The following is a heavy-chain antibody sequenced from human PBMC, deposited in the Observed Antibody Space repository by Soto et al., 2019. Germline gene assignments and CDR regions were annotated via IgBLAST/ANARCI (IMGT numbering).Heavy chain of an antibody. D-gene: IGHD1-20*01. CDR1: GGSISSYY. CDR3: ARGYNWGSHYFDY. V-gene: IGHV4-59*01. CDR2: IYYSGST. J-gene: IGHJ4*02. Sequence: SETLSLTCTVSGGSISSYYWSWIRQPPGKGLEWIGYIYYSGSTNYNPSLKSRVTISVDTSKNQFSLKLSSVTAADTAVYYCARGYNWGSHYFDYWGQGTLVTVSS.